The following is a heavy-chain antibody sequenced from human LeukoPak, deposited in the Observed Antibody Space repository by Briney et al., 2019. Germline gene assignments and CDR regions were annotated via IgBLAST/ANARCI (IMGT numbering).Heavy chain of an antibody. CDR1: GFTFSDYY. CDR2: ISSSGSTI. D-gene: IGHD6-6*01. J-gene: IGHJ4*02. Sequence: SGGSLRLSCAASGFTFSDYYMSWIRQAPGKGLEWVSYISSSGSTIYYADSVKGRFTISRDNAKNSLYLQMNSLRAEDTAVYYCARAMCCSSSSSSDYWGQGTLVTVSS. CDR3: ARAMCCSSSSSSDY. V-gene: IGHV3-11*04.